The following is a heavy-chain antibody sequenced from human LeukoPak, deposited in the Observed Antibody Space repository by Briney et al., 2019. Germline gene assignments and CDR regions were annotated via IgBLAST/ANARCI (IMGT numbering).Heavy chain of an antibody. D-gene: IGHD2-15*01. CDR2: INGYNGDT. CDR3: ARDDQAEDIVLVAALREYGLDF. CDR1: GYTFITYG. V-gene: IGHV1-18*01. J-gene: IGHJ3*01. Sequence: ASVTVSCKASGYTFITYGISWVRQAPGQGLEWMGWINGYNGDTKYAERLKGRVTMTRDTSTSTAYMELRSLRPDDTAVYYCARDDQAEDIVLVAALREYGLDFWGQGTVVIVSS.